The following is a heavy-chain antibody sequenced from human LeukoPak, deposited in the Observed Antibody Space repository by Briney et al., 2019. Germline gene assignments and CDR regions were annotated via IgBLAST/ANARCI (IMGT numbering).Heavy chain of an antibody. V-gene: IGHV3-66*01. Sequence: GGSLRLSCAASGFTVSSNYMSWVRQAPGKGLEWVSGIYSGGSIYYADSVKGRFTISRDNSKNTLYLQMNSLRAEDTAVYYCAKASGDYVFDYWGQGTLSPSPQ. J-gene: IGHJ4*02. CDR2: IYSGGSI. D-gene: IGHD4-17*01. CDR1: GFTVSSNY. CDR3: AKASGDYVFDY.